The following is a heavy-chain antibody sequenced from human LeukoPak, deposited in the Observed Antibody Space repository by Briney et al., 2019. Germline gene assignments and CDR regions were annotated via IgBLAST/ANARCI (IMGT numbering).Heavy chain of an antibody. CDR2: INTNTGNP. CDR3: ARVTSSDSSGYYYYFDY. J-gene: IGHJ4*02. D-gene: IGHD3-22*01. CDR1: GYTFTSYA. V-gene: IGHV7-4-1*02. Sequence: GASVKVSCKASGYTFTSYAMNWVRQPPGQGLEWMGWINTNTGNPTYAQGFTGRFAFSLDTSVSTAYLQISSLKAEDTAVYYCARVTSSDSSGYYYYFDYWGQGTLVTVSS.